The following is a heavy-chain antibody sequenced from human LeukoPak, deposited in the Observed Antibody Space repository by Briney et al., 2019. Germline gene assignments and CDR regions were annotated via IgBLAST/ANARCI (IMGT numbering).Heavy chain of an antibody. Sequence: GGSLRLSCAASGFTFSSYGMHWVRQAPGKGLEWVAFIRYDGSNKYYADSVKGRFTISRDNSKNTLYLQMNSLRAEDTAIYYCAKNGDRGAYCTGGTCCPYFYYYMDVWGKGTTVTI. D-gene: IGHD2-15*01. CDR1: GFTFSSYG. V-gene: IGHV3-30*02. CDR2: IRYDGSNK. J-gene: IGHJ6*03. CDR3: AKNGDRGAYCTGGTCCPYFYYYMDV.